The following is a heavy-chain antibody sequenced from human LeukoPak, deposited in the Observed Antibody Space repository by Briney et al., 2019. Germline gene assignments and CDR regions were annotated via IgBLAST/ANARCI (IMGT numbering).Heavy chain of an antibody. CDR2: IYHSGST. Sequence: SGTLSLTCAVSGGSISSSNWWSWVRQPPGKGLEWIGEIYHSGSTNYNPSLKSRVTISVDKSKNQFSLKLSSVTAADTAVYYCARGSLGYCSSTSCYAPFVGWWVEMDVWGKGTTVTISS. CDR1: GGSISSSNW. J-gene: IGHJ6*04. CDR3: ARGSLGYCSSTSCYAPFVGWWVEMDV. D-gene: IGHD2-2*01. V-gene: IGHV4-4*02.